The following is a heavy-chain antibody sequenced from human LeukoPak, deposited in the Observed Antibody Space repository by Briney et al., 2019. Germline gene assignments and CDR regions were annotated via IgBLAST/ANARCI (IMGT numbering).Heavy chain of an antibody. D-gene: IGHD7-27*01. J-gene: IGHJ4*02. CDR2: TYYRSKWYN. Sequence: SQTLSLTCAISGDSVSSSSAAWNWIRQSPSRGLEWLGRTYYRSKWYNDYAVSLKSRISFSADTSKNQFSLQLNSVTPEDTAVYFWARARTGDHFFDSWGQGTLVTVSS. CDR1: GDSVSSSSAA. CDR3: ARARTGDHFFDS. V-gene: IGHV6-1*01.